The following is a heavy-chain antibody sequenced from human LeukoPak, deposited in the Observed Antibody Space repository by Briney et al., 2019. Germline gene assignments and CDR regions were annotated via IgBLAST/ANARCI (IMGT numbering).Heavy chain of an antibody. J-gene: IGHJ6*02. Sequence: PGGSLRLSCAASGFTFSTYAMSWVRQAPGKGLEWVSVIYSGGSTYYADSVKGRFTISRDNSKNTLYLQMNSLRAEDTAVYYCARGPTYYYGSGSFYGMDVWGQGTTVTVSS. V-gene: IGHV3-66*01. CDR2: IYSGGST. CDR3: ARGPTYYYGSGSFYGMDV. CDR1: GFTFSTYA. D-gene: IGHD3-10*01.